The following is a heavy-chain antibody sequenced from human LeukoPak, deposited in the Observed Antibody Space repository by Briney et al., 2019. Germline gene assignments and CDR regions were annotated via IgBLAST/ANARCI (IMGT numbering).Heavy chain of an antibody. CDR1: GFTLGSYA. CDR3: AKARGDYGQPFDS. CDR2: TSASGGST. Sequence: GGSLRLACGASGFTLGSYAISWVRRPPGKGLEWVSATSASGGSTYYADSVKGRFTISRDNSKNTLFLQMNSLRAEDTAVYYCAKARGDYGQPFDSWGQGTLVTVSS. J-gene: IGHJ4*02. D-gene: IGHD4/OR15-4a*01. V-gene: IGHV3-23*01.